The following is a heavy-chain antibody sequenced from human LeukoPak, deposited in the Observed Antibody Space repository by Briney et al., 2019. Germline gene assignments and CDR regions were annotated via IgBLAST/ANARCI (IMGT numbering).Heavy chain of an antibody. CDR2: ISASGGSS. V-gene: IGHV3-23*01. Sequence: PGGSLRLSCAASGLIFTSYAMSWVRQAPGKGLEWVSVISASGGSSCYANSVKGRFTISRDNSKNTVFSEMNSLRADYTAGDQCGKTASLMCWFGEGSGYFDLWGQGTPVTVSS. J-gene: IGHJ4*02. CDR3: GKTASLMCWFGEGSGYFDL. CDR1: GLIFTSYA. D-gene: IGHD3-10*01.